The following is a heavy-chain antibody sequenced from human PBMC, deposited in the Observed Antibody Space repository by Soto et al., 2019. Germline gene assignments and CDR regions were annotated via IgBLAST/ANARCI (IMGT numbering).Heavy chain of an antibody. CDR2: ISHGGSST. Sequence: EVQLLESGGGLVQPGGSLRLSCAASGVTFSNYDMNWVRQAPGKGLEWVSGISHGGSSTYYADSVKGRFTISRDKSKNTLYLQMNSPRPEDTAVYYCAKGSWVHHGSEGGNWLDPWGQGTLVTVSS. CDR3: AKGSWVHHGSEGGNWLDP. J-gene: IGHJ5*02. V-gene: IGHV3-23*01. D-gene: IGHD3-10*01. CDR1: GVTFSNYD.